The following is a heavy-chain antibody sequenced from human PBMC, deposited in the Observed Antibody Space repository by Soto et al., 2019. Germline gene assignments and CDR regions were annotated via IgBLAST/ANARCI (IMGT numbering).Heavy chain of an antibody. CDR3: ATRSPAFDY. CDR1: GYTFTNFG. V-gene: IGHV1-18*01. J-gene: IGHJ4*02. CDR2: VTTDKGKT. Sequence: QVQLVQSGPEVKKPGASVKVSCKTSGYTFTNFGISWVRQAPGQGLERMGWVTTDKGKTTYAQKFQGRVTMTTDTSTSTAYMELRSLRSDDTAVYYCATRSPAFDYWGQGTLVTDSS.